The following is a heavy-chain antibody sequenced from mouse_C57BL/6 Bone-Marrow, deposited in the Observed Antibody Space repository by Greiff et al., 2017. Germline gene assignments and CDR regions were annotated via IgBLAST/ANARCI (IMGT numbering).Heavy chain of an antibody. J-gene: IGHJ2*01. CDR2: IYIGNGYT. CDR1: GYTFTSYG. Sequence: EVMLVESGAELVRPGSSVKMSCKTSGYTFTSYGINWVKQRPGQGLEWIGYIYIGNGYTEYDEKFKGKATLTSDTSSSTAYMQLSSLTSEDSAIYFCARELGRRGNYFDYWGQGTTLTVSS. CDR3: ARELGRRGNYFDY. D-gene: IGHD4-1*01. V-gene: IGHV1-58*01.